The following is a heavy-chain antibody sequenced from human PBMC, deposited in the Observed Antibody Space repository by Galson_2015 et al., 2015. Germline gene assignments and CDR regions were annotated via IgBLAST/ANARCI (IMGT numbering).Heavy chain of an antibody. V-gene: IGHV1-18*01. D-gene: IGHD3-16*01. CDR2: ISAYNGNT. CDR1: GYTFTSYG. Sequence: SVKVSCKASGYTFTSYGISWVRQAPGQGLEWMGWISAYNGNTNYAQKLQGRVTMTTDTSTSTAYMELRSLRSDDTAVYYCARWGSEGGKNVDYYGMDVWGQATTVTVSS. J-gene: IGHJ6*02. CDR3: ARWGSEGGKNVDYYGMDV.